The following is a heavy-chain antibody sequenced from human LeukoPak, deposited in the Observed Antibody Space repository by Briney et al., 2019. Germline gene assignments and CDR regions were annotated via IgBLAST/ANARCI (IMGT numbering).Heavy chain of an antibody. D-gene: IGHD3-10*01. CDR1: GFTFSSYA. J-gene: IGHJ4*02. V-gene: IGHV3-30-3*01. CDR3: ARGPHKANTMVRGVIGY. CDR2: ISYDGSNK. Sequence: GRSLRLSCAASGFTFSSYAMHWVRQAPGKGLEWVAVISYDGSNKYYADSVKGRFTISRDNSKNTLYLQMNSLRAEDTAVYYCARGPHKANTMVRGVIGYWGQGTLVTVSS.